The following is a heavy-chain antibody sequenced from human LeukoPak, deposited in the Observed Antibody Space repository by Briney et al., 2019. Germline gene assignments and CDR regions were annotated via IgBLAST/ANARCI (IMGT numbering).Heavy chain of an antibody. CDR1: GFNFNNYA. Sequence: PRGSLRLSCAASGFNFNNYAMSWVRQTPGKGLEWVSGISDNDGSTYYTDSVKGRFTISRDNSEGTVYLQMNNLRAADTGLYFCVRHDSYIPFWGQGTPVTVSS. D-gene: IGHD3-10*01. J-gene: IGHJ1*01. V-gene: IGHV3-23*01. CDR2: ISDNDGST. CDR3: VRHDSYIPF.